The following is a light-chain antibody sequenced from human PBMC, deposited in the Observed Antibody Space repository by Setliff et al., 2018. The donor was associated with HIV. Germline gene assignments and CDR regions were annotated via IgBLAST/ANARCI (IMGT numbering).Light chain of an antibody. CDR1: SSDIGAYTF. CDR3: CSYATSRSLV. V-gene: IGLV2-14*03. Sequence: QSVLTQPASVSGSPRQSITISCTGTSSDIGAYTFVSWYQQHPGKAPKLIIHDVSNRPSGVSNRFSGSKSGNTASLTISDLQADDEADYYCCSYATSRSLVFGGGTKVTVL. CDR2: DVS. J-gene: IGLJ3*02.